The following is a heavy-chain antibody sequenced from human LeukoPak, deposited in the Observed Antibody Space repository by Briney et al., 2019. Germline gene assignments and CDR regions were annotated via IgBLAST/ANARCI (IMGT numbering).Heavy chain of an antibody. CDR1: GFTFSTYE. J-gene: IGHJ3*01. Sequence: GGSLRLSCAASGFTFSTYEMHWVRQAPGKGLEWVAVISHDGNDQYYGDSVKGRFTISRENSKNALYLQMNSLRLEDTAVYYCARDRDCSRTSCFNAFDVWGQGTMAIVSS. V-gene: IGHV3-30*04. D-gene: IGHD2-2*01. CDR3: ARDRDCSRTSCFNAFDV. CDR2: ISHDGNDQ.